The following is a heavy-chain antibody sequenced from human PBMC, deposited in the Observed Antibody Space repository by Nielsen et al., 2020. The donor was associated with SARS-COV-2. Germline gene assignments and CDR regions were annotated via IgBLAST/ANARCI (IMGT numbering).Heavy chain of an antibody. Sequence: GESLKISCAASGFTFSKYSMTWVRQAPGKGLEWVSSITMSGRYMYYADSLRGRFTVSRDNAENSLFLQMSSLRDEDTAVYYCARDQDGGAATSNWYFDLWGRGTLVIVSS. V-gene: IGHV3-21*01. CDR1: GFTFSKYS. D-gene: IGHD6-25*01. CDR2: ITMSGRYM. CDR3: ARDQDGGAATSNWYFDL. J-gene: IGHJ2*01.